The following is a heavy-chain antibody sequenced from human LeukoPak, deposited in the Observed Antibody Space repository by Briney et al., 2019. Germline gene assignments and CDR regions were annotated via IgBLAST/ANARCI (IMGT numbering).Heavy chain of an antibody. D-gene: IGHD2-15*01. Sequence: GTSLRLSCAASGFTFSTSGMHWVRQAPGKGPEWVAIIWYDGSHIQYADSVKGRFTISRDNSKNTLYLEMNSLRAEDTAVYYCARDRGDCSSGTCHSDYFDYWGQGTLVAVSS. CDR1: GFTFSTSG. V-gene: IGHV3-33*01. J-gene: IGHJ4*02. CDR3: ARDRGDCSSGTCHSDYFDY. CDR2: IWYDGSHI.